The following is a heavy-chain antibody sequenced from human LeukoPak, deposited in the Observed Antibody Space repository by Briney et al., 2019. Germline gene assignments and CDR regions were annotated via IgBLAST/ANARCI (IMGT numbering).Heavy chain of an antibody. CDR2: IYHSGST. D-gene: IGHD3-3*01. CDR1: GYSISSGYY. V-gene: IGHV4-38-2*01. Sequence: SETLSLTCAVSGYSISSGYYWGWIRQPPGKGLEWIGSIYHSGSTYYNPSLKSRVTISVDTSKNQFSLKLSSVTAADTAVCYCARPVAYYDFLGDAFDIWGQGTMVTVSS. J-gene: IGHJ3*02. CDR3: ARPVAYYDFLGDAFDI.